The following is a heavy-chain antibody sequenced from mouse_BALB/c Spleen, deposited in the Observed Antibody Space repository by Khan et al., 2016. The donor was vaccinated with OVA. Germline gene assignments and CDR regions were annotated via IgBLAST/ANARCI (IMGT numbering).Heavy chain of an antibody. V-gene: IGHV5-6*01. CDR3: TRLAYYYDSEGFAY. D-gene: IGHD1-1*01. Sequence: EVQGVESGGDLVKPGGSLKLSCAASGFTFSTYGMSWVRQTPDKRLEWVATVSTGGSYTYYPDSVKGRFTISIDNAKNTLYLNRSGLKSEDTAMFYCTRLAYYYDSEGFAYWGQGTLVTVSA. CDR2: VSTGGSYT. CDR1: GFTFSTYG. J-gene: IGHJ3*01.